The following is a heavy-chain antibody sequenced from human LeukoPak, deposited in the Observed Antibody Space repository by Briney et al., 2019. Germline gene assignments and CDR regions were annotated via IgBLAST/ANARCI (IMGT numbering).Heavy chain of an antibody. CDR2: IYYSGST. J-gene: IGHJ6*02. D-gene: IGHD3-9*01. Sequence: PSETLSLTCTVSGGSISSYYWSWIRQPPGKGLEWIGYIYYSGSTNYNPSLKSRVTISVDTSKNQFSLKLSSVTAADTAVYYCARVQPDYDILTGYSTDYYYGMDVWGQGTTVTVSS. V-gene: IGHV4-59*01. CDR1: GGSISSYY. CDR3: ARVQPDYDILTGYSTDYYYGMDV.